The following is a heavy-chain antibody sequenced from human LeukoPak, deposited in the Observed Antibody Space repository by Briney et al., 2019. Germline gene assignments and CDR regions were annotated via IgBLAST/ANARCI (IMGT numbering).Heavy chain of an antibody. V-gene: IGHV3-11*01. CDR3: AKRPGTYWYLDL. CDR1: GFNFHDDY. CDR2: VSSGSSTI. J-gene: IGHJ2*01. Sequence: PGGSLRLSCLSSGFNFHDDYMSWLRQAPGKGLEWVSYVSSGSSTIYYADSVKGRFTISRDNSKNTLYLQMNSLRAEDTAVYYCAKRPGTYWYLDLWGRGTLVTVSS. D-gene: IGHD3-10*01.